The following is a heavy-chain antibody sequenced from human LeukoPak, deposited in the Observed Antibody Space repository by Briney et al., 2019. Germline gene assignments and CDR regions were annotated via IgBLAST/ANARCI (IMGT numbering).Heavy chain of an antibody. CDR1: GFTFSSYN. D-gene: IGHD3-16*01. CDR3: ARDMGGGSNYFDY. V-gene: IGHV3-21*01. CDR2: ISSSSGYI. Sequence: GGSLRLSCAASGFTFSSYNMNWVRQAPGKGLEWVSSISSSSGYIYYADSVKGRFTIPRDNAKNSLYLQMNSLRAEDTALYYCARDMGGGSNYFDYWGQGTLVTVSS. J-gene: IGHJ4*02.